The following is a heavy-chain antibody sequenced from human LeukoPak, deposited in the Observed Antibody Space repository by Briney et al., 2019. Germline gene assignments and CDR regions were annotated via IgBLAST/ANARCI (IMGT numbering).Heavy chain of an antibody. CDR1: GFTFDDYA. J-gene: IGHJ4*02. CDR2: ISWNSGSI. Sequence: PGRSLRLSCAASGFTFDDYAMHWVRQVPGKGLEWVSGISWNSGSIGYADSVKGRFTISRDNAKNSLYLQMNSLRAEDTALYYCAKVVDWTGTFDYWGQGTLVTVSS. D-gene: IGHD3/OR15-3a*01. CDR3: AKVVDWTGTFDY. V-gene: IGHV3-9*01.